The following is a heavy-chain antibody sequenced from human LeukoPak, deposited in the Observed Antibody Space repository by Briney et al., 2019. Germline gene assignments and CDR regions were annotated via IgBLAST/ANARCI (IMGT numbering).Heavy chain of an antibody. CDR3: ARDRGPYSGYDSYYFDY. V-gene: IGHV4-31*03. CDR2: IYYSGST. J-gene: IGHJ4*02. Sequence: SQTLSLTCTVSGGSISSGGYYWSWLRQHPGKGLEWIGYIYYSGSTYYNPSLKSRVTISVDTSKNQFSLKLSSVTAADTAVYYCARDRGPYSGYDSYYFDYWGQGTLVTVSS. D-gene: IGHD5-12*01. CDR1: GGSISSGGYY.